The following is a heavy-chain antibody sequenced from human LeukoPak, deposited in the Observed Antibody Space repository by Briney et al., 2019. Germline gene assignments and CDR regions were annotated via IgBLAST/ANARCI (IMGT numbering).Heavy chain of an antibody. Sequence: ASVKVSCKASGYTFTGYYTHWVRQAPGQGLEWMGWINPNSGGTNYAQKFQGRVTMTRDTSISTAYMELSRLRSDDTAVYYCASPPYGSSWYYFDYWGQGTLVTVSS. V-gene: IGHV1-2*02. D-gene: IGHD6-13*01. CDR1: GYTFTGYY. CDR2: INPNSGGT. J-gene: IGHJ4*02. CDR3: ASPPYGSSWYYFDY.